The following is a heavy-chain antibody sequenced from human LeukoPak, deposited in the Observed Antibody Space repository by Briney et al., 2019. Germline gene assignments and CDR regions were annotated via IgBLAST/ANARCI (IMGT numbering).Heavy chain of an antibody. J-gene: IGHJ4*02. Sequence: LAGGSLRLSCAASGFTFSNYAMNWVRQAPGKGLEWVSVISGRGGSTYYTDSVKGRFTVSRDNSKNTLYLQMNSLRAEDTALYYCAKALVVPAAGYYFDDWGQGTLVTVSS. CDR2: ISGRGGST. V-gene: IGHV3-23*01. CDR3: AKALVVPAAGYYFDD. D-gene: IGHD2-2*01. CDR1: GFTFSNYA.